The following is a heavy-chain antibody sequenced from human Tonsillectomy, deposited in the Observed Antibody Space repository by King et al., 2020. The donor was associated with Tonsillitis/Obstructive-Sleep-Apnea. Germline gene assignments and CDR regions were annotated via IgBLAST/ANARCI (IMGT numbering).Heavy chain of an antibody. Sequence: QLVQSGAEVKSPGASVKVSCKASGYTFTIYYLYWVRQAPGQGLEWVGIINPSNGDTTYAQKVQGRVLMTVDTSTTTLYMELSSLRSEDTAVYYCARDLGHSVDFSSGYFDAFDLWGQGTMVTVSS. CDR2: INPSNGDT. D-gene: IGHD3-3*01. J-gene: IGHJ3*01. CDR3: ARDLGHSVDFSSGYFDAFDL. V-gene: IGHV1-46*01. CDR1: GYTFTIYY.